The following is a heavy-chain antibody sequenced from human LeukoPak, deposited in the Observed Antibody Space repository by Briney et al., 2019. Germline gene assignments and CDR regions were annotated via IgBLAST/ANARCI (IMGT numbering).Heavy chain of an antibody. Sequence: PSGALSLTCAVSSDSISSSNWWSWVRQPPGKGLEWIGEIYHSGSTNYNPSLKSRVTLSIDKSQNQFSLKLNSVTAADTAVYYCTRVGVEATEFDYWGQGTLVTVSS. D-gene: IGHD1-26*01. CDR1: SDSISSSNW. CDR3: TRVGVEATEFDY. CDR2: IYHSGST. J-gene: IGHJ4*02. V-gene: IGHV4-4*02.